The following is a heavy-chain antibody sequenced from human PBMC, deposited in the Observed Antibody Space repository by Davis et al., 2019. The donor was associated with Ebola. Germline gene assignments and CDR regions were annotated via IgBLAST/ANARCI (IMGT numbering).Heavy chain of an antibody. CDR3: ATHQTSAAWNYFDH. V-gene: IGHV3-74*01. D-gene: IGHD2-2*01. CDR1: GFTFSRYW. Sequence: GESLKISCAASGFTFSRYWMHWVRQAPGKGLVWVSRINSDGSRTNYADSVKGRFTISRDNAKNSVYLQLNSLRVDDTAVYYCATHQTSAAWNYFDHWGQGTLVTVSS. CDR2: INSDGSRT. J-gene: IGHJ4*02.